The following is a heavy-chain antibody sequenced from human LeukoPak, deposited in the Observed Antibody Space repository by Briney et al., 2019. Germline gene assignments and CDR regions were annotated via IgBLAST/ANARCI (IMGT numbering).Heavy chain of an antibody. Sequence: QASETLSLTCAVSGGSISSGGYSWSWVRQAPGKGLEWVSLISGSGDSTYHADSVKDRFTISRDNSKNTLYLQMNSLRAEDTALYYCAKVAVGITGRTPIDYWGQGALVTVSS. D-gene: IGHD3-22*01. CDR2: ISGSGDST. CDR3: AKVAVGITGRTPIDY. V-gene: IGHV3-23*01. CDR1: GGSISSGGYS. J-gene: IGHJ4*02.